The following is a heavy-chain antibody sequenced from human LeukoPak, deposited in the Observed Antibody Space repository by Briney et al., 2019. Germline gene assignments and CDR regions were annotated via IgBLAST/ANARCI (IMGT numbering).Heavy chain of an antibody. D-gene: IGHD3-9*01. Sequence: PSETLSLTCTVSGGSGDSVSSSTYYWGWIRQPPGKGLERIGNIYYTGSTYYNPSLKSRVTMSVDTSKNQFSLKVSSVTAADTAVYYCARLSKGRYFDYIFDYWGQGTLVTVSS. CDR1: GGSGDSVSSSTYY. CDR3: ARLSKGRYFDYIFDY. J-gene: IGHJ4*02. V-gene: IGHV4-39*01. CDR2: IYYTGST.